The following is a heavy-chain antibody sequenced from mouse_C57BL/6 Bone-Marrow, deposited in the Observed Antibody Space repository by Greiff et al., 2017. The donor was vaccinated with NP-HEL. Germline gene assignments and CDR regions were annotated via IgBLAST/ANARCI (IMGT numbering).Heavy chain of an antibody. CDR2: IDPSDSYT. J-gene: IGHJ3*01. V-gene: IGHV1-50*01. CDR3: ARDSSSGFFAY. D-gene: IGHD3-2*02. CDR1: GYTFTSYW. Sequence: QVQLQQPGAELVKPGASVKLSCKASGYTFTSYWMQWVKQRPGQGLEWIGEIDPSDSYTNYNQKFKGKATLTVETSSSTAYMQLSSLTSEDSAVYYCARDSSSGFFAYWGQGTLVTVSA.